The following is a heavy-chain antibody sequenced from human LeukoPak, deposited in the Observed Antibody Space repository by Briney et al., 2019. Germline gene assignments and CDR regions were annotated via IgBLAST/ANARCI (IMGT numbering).Heavy chain of an antibody. CDR3: AGFKYSHYFDC. D-gene: IGHD6-6*01. Sequence: SETLSLTCTVSGGSISSYYWSWIRQPPGKGLEWIGYIYYSGSTNYNPSLKSRVTISVDTSKNQFSLKLSSVTAADTAVYYCAGFKYSHYFDCWGQGTLVTVSS. V-gene: IGHV4-59*12. CDR2: IYYSGST. CDR1: GGSISSYY. J-gene: IGHJ4*02.